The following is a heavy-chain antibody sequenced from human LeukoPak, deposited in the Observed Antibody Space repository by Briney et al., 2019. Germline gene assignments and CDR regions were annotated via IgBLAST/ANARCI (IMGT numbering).Heavy chain of an antibody. Sequence: ASVKVSCKASGGTFSSYAISWVRQAPGQGLEWMGGIIPIFGTANYAQKFQGRVAITADESTSTAYMELSSLRSEDTAVYYCARDTVTPAHYWYFDLWGRGTLVTVSS. CDR1: GGTFSSYA. CDR2: IIPIFGTA. J-gene: IGHJ2*01. D-gene: IGHD4-4*01. CDR3: ARDTVTPAHYWYFDL. V-gene: IGHV1-69*13.